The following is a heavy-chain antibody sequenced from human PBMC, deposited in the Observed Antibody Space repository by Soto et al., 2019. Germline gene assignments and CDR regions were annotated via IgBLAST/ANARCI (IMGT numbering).Heavy chain of an antibody. D-gene: IGHD1-26*01. CDR1: GGSISSSNW. Sequence: QVQLQESGPGLVKPSGTLSLTCAVSGGSISSSNWWSWVRQPPGKGLEWIGEIYHSGSTNYNPSLKTRVTISVDKSKNQFSLKLSSVTAADTAVYYCARDETYYRGHPPGNWFDPWGQGTLVTVSS. J-gene: IGHJ5*02. CDR3: ARDETYYRGHPPGNWFDP. V-gene: IGHV4-4*02. CDR2: IYHSGST.